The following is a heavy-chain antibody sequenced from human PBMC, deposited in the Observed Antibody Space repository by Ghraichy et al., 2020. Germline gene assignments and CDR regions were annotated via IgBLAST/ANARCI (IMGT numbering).Heavy chain of an antibody. CDR3: GRDPAWGAIDY. D-gene: IGHD7-27*01. Sequence: GGSLRLSCAASGIIFRNSWMTWVRQAPGKGLEWVADMSPDGSVILYLDSVKGRFTVSRDNAKNSFFLQMNSLRAEDTAVYYCGRDPAWGAIDYWGQGTLVTVSS. CDR2: MSPDGSVI. J-gene: IGHJ4*02. V-gene: IGHV3-7*03. CDR1: GIIFRNSW.